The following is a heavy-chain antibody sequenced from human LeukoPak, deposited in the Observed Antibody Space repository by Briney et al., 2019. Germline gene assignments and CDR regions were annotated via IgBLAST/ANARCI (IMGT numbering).Heavy chain of an antibody. D-gene: IGHD4-17*01. CDR2: IWYDGSNK. J-gene: IGHJ5*02. V-gene: IGHV3-33*01. CDR3: ARMGGYGDARWFDP. Sequence: PGGSLRLSCAASGFTFSSYGMHWVRQAPGKGLEWVAAIWYDGSNKDYADSVKGRFTISRDNSKNTLYLQMNSLRVEDTAMYYRARMGGYGDARWFDPWGQGTLVTVSS. CDR1: GFTFSSYG.